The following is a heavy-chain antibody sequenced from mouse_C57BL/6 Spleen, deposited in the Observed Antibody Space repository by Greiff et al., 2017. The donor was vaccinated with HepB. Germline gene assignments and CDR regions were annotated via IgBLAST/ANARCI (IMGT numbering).Heavy chain of an antibody. Sequence: QVQLKESGPGLVQPSQSLSITCTVSGFSLTSYGVHWVRQSPGKGLEWLGVIWSGGSTDYNAAFISRLSISKDNSKSQVFFKMNSLQADDTAIYYCARTYLYDYDDGFAYWGQGTLVTVSA. CDR1: GFSLTSYG. CDR3: ARTYLYDYDDGFAY. J-gene: IGHJ3*01. V-gene: IGHV2-2*01. D-gene: IGHD2-4*01. CDR2: IWSGGST.